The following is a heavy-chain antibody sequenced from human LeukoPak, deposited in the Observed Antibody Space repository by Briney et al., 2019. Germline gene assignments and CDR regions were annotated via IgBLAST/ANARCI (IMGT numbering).Heavy chain of an antibody. CDR2: IYYSGST. CDR1: SYSISSAYY. V-gene: IGHV4-61*01. J-gene: IGHJ3*02. D-gene: IGHD3-3*01. Sequence: PSETLSLTCSVSSYSISSAYYWSWIRQPPGKGLEWIGYIYYSGSTNYNPSLKSRVTISVDTSKNQFSLKLSSVTAADTVVYYCARDYDPYAFDIWGQGTMVTVSS. CDR3: ARDYDPYAFDI.